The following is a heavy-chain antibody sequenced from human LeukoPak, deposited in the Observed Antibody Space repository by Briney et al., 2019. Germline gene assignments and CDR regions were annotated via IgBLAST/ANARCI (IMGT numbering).Heavy chain of an antibody. CDR1: GGSISSSSYY. V-gene: IGHV4-39*07. J-gene: IGHJ4*02. D-gene: IGHD1-7*01. CDR3: AREEGWNYKFDY. Sequence: PSETLSLTCTVSGGSISSSSYYWGWIRQPPGKGLEWIGSIYYSGSTYYNPSLKSRVTISVDTSKNQFSLKLSSVTAADTAVYYCAREEGWNYKFDYWGQGTLVTVSS. CDR2: IYYSGST.